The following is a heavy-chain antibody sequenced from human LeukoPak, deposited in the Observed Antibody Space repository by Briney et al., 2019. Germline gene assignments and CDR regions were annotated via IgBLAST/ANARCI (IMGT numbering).Heavy chain of an antibody. J-gene: IGHJ5*02. CDR1: GGSFSGYY. D-gene: IGHD6-6*01. CDR3: ARVGYSGSSEKKTNWFDP. V-gene: IGHV4-34*01. CDR2: INHSGST. Sequence: SETLSLTCAVYGGSFSGYYWSWIRQPPGKGLEWIGEINHSGSTNYNPSLKSRVTISVDTSKNQFSLKLSSVTAADTAVYYCARVGYSGSSEKKTNWFDPWGQGTLVTVSS.